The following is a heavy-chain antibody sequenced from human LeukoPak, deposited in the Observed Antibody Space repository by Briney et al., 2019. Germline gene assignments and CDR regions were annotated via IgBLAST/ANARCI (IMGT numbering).Heavy chain of an antibody. J-gene: IGHJ4*02. CDR1: GDSLTGYY. D-gene: IGHD3-22*01. CDR3: ARRYYYDSSGYYSSVVYFDS. V-gene: IGHV4-39*01. Sequence: SETLSLTCTVSGDSLTGYYWGWIRQPPGKGLEWIGSMYYSGRTYYNPSLKSRVTISVDTSMTQLSLKLSSVTAADTAVYYCARRYYYDSSGYYSSVVYFDSWGQGTLVTVSS. CDR2: MYYSGRT.